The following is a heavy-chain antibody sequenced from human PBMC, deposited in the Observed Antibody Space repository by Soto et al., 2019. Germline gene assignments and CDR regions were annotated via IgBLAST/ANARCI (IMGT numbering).Heavy chain of an antibody. J-gene: IGHJ5*02. CDR3: ARGARAAFVS. CDR1: GGSFSTYS. CDR2: IIPGGGV. Sequence: QVQLQQWGAGLLKPSQTLSLTCAVYGGSFSTYSWSWIRQSPGKGLEWIGEIIPGGGVNYNPALKSRVTISIDTSKIHFSLNLTSVAAADTAVYFCARGARAAFVSWGQGTLVTVSS. V-gene: IGHV4-34*02. D-gene: IGHD6-25*01.